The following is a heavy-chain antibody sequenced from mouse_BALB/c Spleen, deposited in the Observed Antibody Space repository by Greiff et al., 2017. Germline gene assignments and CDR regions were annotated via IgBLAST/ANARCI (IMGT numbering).Heavy chain of an antibody. CDR3: ARDPLLGDYFDY. CDR2: ISSGSSTI. CDR1: GFTFSSFG. J-gene: IGHJ2*01. Sequence: EVKLQESGGGLVQPGGSRKLSCAASGFTFSSFGMHWVRQAPEKGLEWVAYISSGSSTIYYADTVKGRFTISRDNPKNTLFLQMTSLRSEDTAMYYCARDPLLGDYFDYWGQGTTLTVSS. V-gene: IGHV5-17*02. D-gene: IGHD4-1*01.